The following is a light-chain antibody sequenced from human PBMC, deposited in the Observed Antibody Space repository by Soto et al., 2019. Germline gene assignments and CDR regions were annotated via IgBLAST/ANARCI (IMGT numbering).Light chain of an antibody. CDR2: AAS. V-gene: IGKV1-39*01. CDR3: QQYSTYSRT. CDR1: QSIYNY. Sequence: DIKMTQSPSSLSASVGDRVTITCWASQSIYNYLNWYQQKPGKAPQLLIFAASSLQSGVPSRFSGSESGTDFTLTISSLQPEDFATYYCQQYSTYSRTFGQGTKVDIK. J-gene: IGKJ1*01.